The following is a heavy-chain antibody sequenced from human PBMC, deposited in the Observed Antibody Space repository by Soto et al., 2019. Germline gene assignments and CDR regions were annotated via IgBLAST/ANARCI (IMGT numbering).Heavy chain of an antibody. CDR2: ISAYNGNT. CDR1: GYTFTSYG. CDR3: ARDRGYSGYGDY. V-gene: IGHV1-18*01. D-gene: IGHD5-12*01. Sequence: QVQLVQSGAEVKKPGASVKVSCKASGYTFTSYGISWVRQAPGQGLEWMGWISAYNGNTNYAQKLQGRVTMTTDTSTSTAYVELRSLRADDTVVYYCARDRGYSGYGDYWGQGTLVTVSS. J-gene: IGHJ4*02.